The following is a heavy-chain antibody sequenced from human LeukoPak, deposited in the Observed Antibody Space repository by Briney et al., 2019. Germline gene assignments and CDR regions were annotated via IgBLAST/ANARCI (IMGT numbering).Heavy chain of an antibody. CDR2: ISHRGNT. J-gene: IGHJ6*02. V-gene: IGHV4-34*01. CDR3: ARVPAVDGNYYYYYGLDV. D-gene: IGHD2-2*01. CDR1: GASFSDYY. Sequence: SGTLSLTCTVYGASFSDYYWWSWMRQPPGKGLEWIGGISHRGNTKYNPSLKSRVTISLDTSKKQFSLKVNSLTAADTAVYYCARVPAVDGNYYYYYGLDVWGQGTTVTVSS.